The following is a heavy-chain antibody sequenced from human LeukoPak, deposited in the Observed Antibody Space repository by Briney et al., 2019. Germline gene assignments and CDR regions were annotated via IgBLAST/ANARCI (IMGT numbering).Heavy chain of an antibody. Sequence: PSETLSLTCTVSGGSISSSSYYWGWIRQPPGKGLEWIGSIYYSGSTYYNPSLKSRVTISVDTSKNQFSLKLSSVTAADTAVYYCARDRGFGDPTYYFDYWGQGTLVTVSS. V-gene: IGHV4-39*07. D-gene: IGHD3-10*01. J-gene: IGHJ4*02. CDR2: IYYSGST. CDR1: GGSISSSSYY. CDR3: ARDRGFGDPTYYFDY.